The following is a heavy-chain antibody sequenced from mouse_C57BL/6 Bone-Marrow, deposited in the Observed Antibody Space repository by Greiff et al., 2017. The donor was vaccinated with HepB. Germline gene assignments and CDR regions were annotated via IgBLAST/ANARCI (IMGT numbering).Heavy chain of an antibody. V-gene: IGHV8-8*01. CDR2: IWWDDDK. D-gene: IGHD1-1*01. CDR1: GFSLSTFGMG. J-gene: IGHJ3*01. Sequence: QVTLKVSGPGILQPSQTLSLTCSFSGFSLSTFGMGVGWIRQPSGKGLEWLAHIWWDDDKYYNPALKSRLTISKDTSKNQVFLKIANVDTADTATDYCARTAYGSSFAWFAYWGQGTLVTVSA. CDR3: ARTAYGSSFAWFAY.